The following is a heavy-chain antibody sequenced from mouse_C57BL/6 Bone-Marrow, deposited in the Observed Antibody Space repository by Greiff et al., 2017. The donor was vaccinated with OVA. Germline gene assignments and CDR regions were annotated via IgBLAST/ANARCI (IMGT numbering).Heavy chain of an antibody. J-gene: IGHJ4*01. V-gene: IGHV14-4*01. CDR3: TRRDSNPMLGY. CDR1: GFNIKDDY. Sequence: EVQLQESGAELVRPGASVKLSCTASGFNIKDDYMHWVKQRPEQGLEWIGWIDPENGDTEYASKFQGKATITADTSSNTAYLQLSSLTSEDTAVYYCTRRDSNPMLGYWGQRTSVTVSS. CDR2: IDPENGDT. D-gene: IGHD2-5*01.